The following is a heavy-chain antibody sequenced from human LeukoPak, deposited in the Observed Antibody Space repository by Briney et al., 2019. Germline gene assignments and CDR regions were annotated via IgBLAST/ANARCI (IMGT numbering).Heavy chain of an antibody. J-gene: IGHJ5*02. CDR2: IYTSGST. Sequence: SETLSLTCTVSGGSISSGSYYWSWIRQPAGKGLEWIGRIYTSGSTNYNPSLKSRVTISVDTSKSQFSLKLSSVTAADTAVYYCARTGVSVAAATINWFDPWGQGTLVTVSS. D-gene: IGHD2-2*01. V-gene: IGHV4-61*02. CDR3: ARTGVSVAAATINWFDP. CDR1: GGSISSGSYY.